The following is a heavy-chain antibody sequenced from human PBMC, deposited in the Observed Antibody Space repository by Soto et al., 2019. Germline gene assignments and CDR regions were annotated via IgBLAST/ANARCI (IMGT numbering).Heavy chain of an antibody. J-gene: IGHJ4*02. D-gene: IGHD3-10*01. CDR3: AKGRGRSGSLTPRVEF. Sequence: EVQLLESGGGLVQPGGSLRLSCAASGFTFNNYAMTWVRQAPGKGLEWVSAISGGGDTTSYADSVKGRFTVSRDGSKNTLYRQMSSLRAEDTALYYCAKGRGRSGSLTPRVEFWGQGTLVTVSP. CDR2: ISGGGDTT. CDR1: GFTFNNYA. V-gene: IGHV3-23*01.